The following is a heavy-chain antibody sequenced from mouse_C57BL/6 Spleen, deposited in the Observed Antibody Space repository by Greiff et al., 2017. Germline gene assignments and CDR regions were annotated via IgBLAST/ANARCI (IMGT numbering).Heavy chain of an antibody. J-gene: IGHJ1*03. CDR3: ARHYYGNSYWYFDV. CDR1: GFTFSSYT. V-gene: IGHV5-9*01. Sequence: ESGGGLVKPGGSLKLSCAASGFTFSSYTMSWVRQTPGKRLAWVATISGGGGNTYYPDSVKGRFTISRDNAKNTLYLQMSSLRSEDTALYYCARHYYGNSYWYFDVWGTGTTVTVSS. CDR2: ISGGGGNT. D-gene: IGHD1-1*01.